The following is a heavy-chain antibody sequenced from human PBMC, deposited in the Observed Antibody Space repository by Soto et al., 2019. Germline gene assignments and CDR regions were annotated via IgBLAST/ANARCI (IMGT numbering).Heavy chain of an antibody. J-gene: IGHJ6*02. CDR2: ISSSGSTI. CDR3: ARLDCSSTSCYRHYGMDV. CDR1: GFTFSSYE. Sequence: GGSLRLSCAASGFTFSSYEMNWVRQAPGKGLEWVSYISSSGSTIYYADSVKGRFTISRDNAKNSLYLQMNSLGAEDTAVYYCARLDCSSTSCYRHYGMDVWGQGTTVTVSS. D-gene: IGHD2-2*02. V-gene: IGHV3-48*03.